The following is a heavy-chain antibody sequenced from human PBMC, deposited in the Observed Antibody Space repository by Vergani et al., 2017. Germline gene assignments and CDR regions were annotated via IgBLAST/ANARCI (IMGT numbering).Heavy chain of an antibody. CDR3: ARQTLITIFGVVHFDY. CDR2: IYYSGST. CDR1: GGSISSSSYY. D-gene: IGHD3-3*01. Sequence: LQLQESGPGLVKPSETLSLTCTVSGGSISSSSYYWGWIRQPPGKGLEWIGSIYYSGSTYYNPSLKSRVTISVDTSKNQFSLKLSSVTAADTAVYYCARQTLITIFGVVHFDYWGQGTLVTASS. V-gene: IGHV4-39*07. J-gene: IGHJ4*02.